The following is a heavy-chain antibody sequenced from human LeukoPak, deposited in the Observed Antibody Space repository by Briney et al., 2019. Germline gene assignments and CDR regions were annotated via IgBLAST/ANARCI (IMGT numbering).Heavy chain of an antibody. V-gene: IGHV1-2*02. J-gene: IGHJ5*02. CDR2: INPNSGGT. D-gene: IGHD6-19*01. CDR3: ATDLHLAVAGT. Sequence: ASVKVSCKASGYTFTGYYMHWVRQAPGQGLEWMGWINPNSGGTNYAQKFQGRVTMTEDTSTDTAYMELSSLRSEDTAVYYCATDLHLAVAGTWGQGTLVTVSS. CDR1: GYTFTGYY.